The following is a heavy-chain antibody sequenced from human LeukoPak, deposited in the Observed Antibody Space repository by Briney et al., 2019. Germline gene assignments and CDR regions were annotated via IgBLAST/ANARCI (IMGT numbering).Heavy chain of an antibody. D-gene: IGHD5-18*01. J-gene: IGHJ4*02. CDR1: GFTLSSYS. CDR2: ISSHSSHI. V-gene: IGHV3-21*01. CDR3: ARETVDTPMAHPLDH. Sequence: GGSLRLSCVASGFTLSSYSMDWVRQAPGKGLEWVSSISSHSSHIYYAESVKGRFTISRDNAKNSLYLQMNSLRAEDTAVYYCARETVDTPMAHPLDHWGQGTLVTVSS.